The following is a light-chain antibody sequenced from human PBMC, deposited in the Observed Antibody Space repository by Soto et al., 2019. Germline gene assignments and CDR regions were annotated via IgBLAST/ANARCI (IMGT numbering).Light chain of an antibody. CDR3: QQYSNSPIT. V-gene: IGKV3-20*01. Sequence: EIVLTQSPCTLSLSPIERSTLSCWASQSVSNNYLAWYQQKPGQAPRLLIYGASSRATGIPDRFSGSGSGTDFTLTISRLEPEDFAVYYCQQYSNSPITFGQGTRLETK. J-gene: IGKJ5*01. CDR2: GAS. CDR1: QSVSNNY.